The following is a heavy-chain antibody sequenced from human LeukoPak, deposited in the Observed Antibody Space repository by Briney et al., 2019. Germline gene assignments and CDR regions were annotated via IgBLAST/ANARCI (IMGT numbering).Heavy chain of an antibody. CDR3: ARWTYDYVWGSYRRRFDP. Sequence: LGGSLRLSCAASGFTFSSYWMSWVRQAPGKGLEWVANIKQDGSEKYYVDSVKGRFTISRDNAKNSLYLQMNSLRAEDTAVYYCARWTYDYVWGSYRRRFDPWGQGTLVTVSS. V-gene: IGHV3-7*01. CDR1: GFTFSSYW. CDR2: IKQDGSEK. J-gene: IGHJ5*02. D-gene: IGHD3-16*02.